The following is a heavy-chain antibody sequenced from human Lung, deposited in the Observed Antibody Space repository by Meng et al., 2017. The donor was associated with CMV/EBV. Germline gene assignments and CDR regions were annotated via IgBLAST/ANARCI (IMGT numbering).Heavy chain of an antibody. D-gene: IGHD1-26*01. V-gene: IGHV1-18*01. CDR1: GFPFTTYF. Sequence: QVQLVQAGAWVKKPGVSRKLSCETSGFPFTTYFMHWLRQAPGQGLEWMGWISAYNGNTNYAQTLQGRVTMTTDTSTSTAYMELRSLRSDDTAVYYCARVEVGITSGDYWGQGTLVTVSS. CDR3: ARVEVGITSGDY. CDR2: ISAYNGNT. J-gene: IGHJ4*02.